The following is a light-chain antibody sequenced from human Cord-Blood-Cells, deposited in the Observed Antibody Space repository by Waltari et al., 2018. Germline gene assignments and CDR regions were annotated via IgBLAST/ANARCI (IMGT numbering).Light chain of an antibody. Sequence: EIVLTQSPATLSLSPGERATLSCRASQSVSSYLAWYQQKPGQAPRLRIYDASNRATGIPARCSGSGSGTDFTLSISSLEPEDFAVYYCQQRSNWPSITFGQGTRLEIK. CDR3: QQRSNWPSIT. CDR1: QSVSSY. J-gene: IGKJ5*01. V-gene: IGKV3-11*01. CDR2: DAS.